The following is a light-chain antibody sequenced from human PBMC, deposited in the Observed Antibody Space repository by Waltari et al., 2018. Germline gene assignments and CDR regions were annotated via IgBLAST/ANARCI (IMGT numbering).Light chain of an antibody. CDR2: EDT. CDR1: ELPRKY. J-gene: IGLJ1*01. CDR3: YSSDTTGRRV. Sequence: SYELTQPPSVSVSPGQTARITCSGHELPRKYAYWFQQKSGQAPRLVIYEDTKRPSGIPARFSGSSSGTVATLTITGAQVDDEADYYCYSSDTTGRRVFGGGTTVVVL. V-gene: IGLV3-10*01.